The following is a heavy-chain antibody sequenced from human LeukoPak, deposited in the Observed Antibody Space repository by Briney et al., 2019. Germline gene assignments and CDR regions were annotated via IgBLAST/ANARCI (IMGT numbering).Heavy chain of an antibody. J-gene: IGHJ4*02. D-gene: IGHD6-13*01. CDR2: IYHSGST. V-gene: IGHV4-38-2*02. CDR3: ARYSSPDY. CDR1: GYSISSGYY. Sequence: PSETLSLTCTVSGYSISSGYYWGWIRQPPGKGLEWIGSIYHSGSTYYNPSLKSRVTISVDTSKNQFSLKLSSVTAADTAVYYCARYSSPDYWGQGTLVTVSS.